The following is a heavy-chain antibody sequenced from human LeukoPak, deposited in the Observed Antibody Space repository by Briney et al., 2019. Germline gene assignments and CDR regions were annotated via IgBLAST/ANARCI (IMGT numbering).Heavy chain of an antibody. CDR3: ARINYCSTIKCPGWFDP. CDR2: IHHSGNT. Sequence: SETLSLTCTVSGGSISSYYWSWIRQPPGKGLEWIGSIHHSGNTHYSPSLRSRITISVDTSNNRFSLNLRSVTAADTAVYYCARINYCSTIKCPGWFDPWGQGTLVTVSS. J-gene: IGHJ5*02. V-gene: IGHV4-4*09. D-gene: IGHD2-2*01. CDR1: GGSISSYY.